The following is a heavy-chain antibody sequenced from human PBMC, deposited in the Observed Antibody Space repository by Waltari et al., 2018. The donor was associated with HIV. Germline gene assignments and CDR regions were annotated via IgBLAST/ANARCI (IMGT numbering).Heavy chain of an antibody. D-gene: IGHD2-21*01. CDR2: IAANGGAT. J-gene: IGHJ6*01. CDR3: AKDHSSCVGRTCLVMDV. CDR1: GFIFSGFA. V-gene: IGHV3-23*01. Sequence: EAQLLESGGGLVPPGGSLRLSCAPSGFIFSGFAIRWVRQVPGKGLAWVSTIAANGGATWYADSVKGRFSISRDNSKNTLSVQMNSLRVEDTAIYYCAKDHSSCVGRTCLVMDVWGQGTTVTVSS.